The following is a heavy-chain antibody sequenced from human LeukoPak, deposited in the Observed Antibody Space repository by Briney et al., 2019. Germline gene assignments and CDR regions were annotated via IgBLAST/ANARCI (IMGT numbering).Heavy chain of an antibody. CDR3: AKVPSEVEGDY. CDR2: ISYDGSNK. CDR1: GFTFSSYA. D-gene: IGHD5-24*01. J-gene: IGHJ4*02. Sequence: SGGSLRLSCAASGFTFSSYAMSWVRQAPGKGLEWVAVISYDGSNKYYADSVKGRFTISRDNSKNTLYLQMNSLRAEDTAVYYCAKVPSEVEGDYWGQGTLVTVSS. V-gene: IGHV3-30*18.